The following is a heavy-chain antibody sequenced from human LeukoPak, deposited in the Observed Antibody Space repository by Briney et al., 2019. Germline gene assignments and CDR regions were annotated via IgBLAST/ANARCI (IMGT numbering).Heavy chain of an antibody. J-gene: IGHJ4*02. V-gene: IGHV3-33*01. CDR2: IWDDGSEK. CDR1: GFNFRTHG. Sequence: GGSLRLSCATSGFNFRTHGMHWVRQAPGKGLEWVAVIWDDGSEKYYAGFVEGRFAISRDNSKNTLYLQMNGLRTEDTAVYYCATSYSTGWSRGYFDYWGQGTLVTVSS. CDR3: ATSYSTGWSRGYFDY. D-gene: IGHD6-19*01.